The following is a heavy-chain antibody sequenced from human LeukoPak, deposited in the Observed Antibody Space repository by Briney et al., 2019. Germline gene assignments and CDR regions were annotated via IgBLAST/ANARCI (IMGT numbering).Heavy chain of an antibody. CDR1: GFTFSSYE. V-gene: IGHV3-48*03. CDR2: ISSSGSTI. CDR3: AKLGQSIPLDY. Sequence: GGSLRLSCAASGFTFSSYEMNWVRQAPGKGLEWVSYISSSGSTIYYADSVKGRFTISRDNSKNTLYLQMNSLRAEDTAVYYCAKLGQSIPLDYWGQGTLVTVSS. J-gene: IGHJ4*02. D-gene: IGHD3-10*01.